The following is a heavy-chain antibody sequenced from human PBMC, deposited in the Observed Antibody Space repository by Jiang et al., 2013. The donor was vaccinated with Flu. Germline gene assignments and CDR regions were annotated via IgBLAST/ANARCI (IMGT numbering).Heavy chain of an antibody. D-gene: IGHD6-13*01. Sequence: GSGLVKPSETLSLTCTVSGGSISSSSYYWGWIRQPPGKGLEWIGSIYYSGSTYYNPSLKSRVTISVDTSKNQFSLKLSSVTAADTAVYYCASPGLGLYSSSLSEYFQHWGQGTLVTVSS. V-gene: IGHV4-39*01. J-gene: IGHJ1*01. CDR1: GGSISSSSYY. CDR2: IYYSGST. CDR3: ASPGLGLYSSSLSEYFQH.